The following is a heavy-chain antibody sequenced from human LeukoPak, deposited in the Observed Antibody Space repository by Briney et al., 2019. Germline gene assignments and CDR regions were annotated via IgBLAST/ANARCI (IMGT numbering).Heavy chain of an antibody. V-gene: IGHV1-2*02. J-gene: IGHJ4*02. CDR2: INPNSGGT. Sequence: ASVKVSCKASGYTFTGYFIHWVRQAPGQGLEWMGWINPNSGGTNYAQKFQGRVTMTRDTSISTAYMELSRLRSDDTAVYYCARTVRGVTLYYFDYWGQGTLVTVSS. CDR1: GYTFTGYF. D-gene: IGHD3-10*01. CDR3: ARTVRGVTLYYFDY.